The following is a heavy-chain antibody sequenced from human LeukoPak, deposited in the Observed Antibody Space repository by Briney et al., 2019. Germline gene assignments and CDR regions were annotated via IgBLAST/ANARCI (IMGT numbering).Heavy chain of an antibody. CDR1: GGSISSGGYY. CDR2: IYYSGST. CDR3: ARWSIIGYYYGMDV. V-gene: IGHV4-31*03. J-gene: IGHJ6*02. Sequence: SETLSLTCTVSGGSISSGGYYWSWIRQHPGKGLEWIGYIYYSGSTYYNPSLKSRVTISVDTSKNQFSLKLSSVTAADTAVYYCARWSIIGYYYGMDVWGQGTTVTVSS. D-gene: IGHD3-10*01.